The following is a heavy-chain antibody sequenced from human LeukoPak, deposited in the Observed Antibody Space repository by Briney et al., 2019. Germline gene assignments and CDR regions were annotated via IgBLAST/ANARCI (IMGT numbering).Heavy chain of an antibody. CDR3: SRIHGGSQRGV. V-gene: IGHV3-73*01. J-gene: IGHJ1*01. Sequence: GSLRLSCAASGFTFSGSAMHRVRQASGKRLEWVGRIRSKANSYATAYAASVKGRNTISRDDSKNTAYLQMNSLKIEDTAVYYGSRIHGGSQRGVWGQGTLVTVSS. CDR1: GFTFSGSA. CDR2: IRSKANSYAT. D-gene: IGHD1-26*01.